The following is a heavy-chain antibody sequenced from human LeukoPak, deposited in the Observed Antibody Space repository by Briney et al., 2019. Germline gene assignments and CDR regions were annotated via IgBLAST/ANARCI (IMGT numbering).Heavy chain of an antibody. CDR2: IIPIFGTA. V-gene: IGHV1-69*01. D-gene: IGHD2-21*02. J-gene: IGHJ6*02. CDR1: GGTFSSYA. Sequence: GSSVKVSCKASGGTFSSYAISWVRQAPGQGLEWMGGIIPIFGTANYAQKFQGRVTITADESTSTAYMELSSLRSEDTAVYYCARDGDVVLRGYYYYYGMDVWGQGTTVTVSS. CDR3: ARDGDVVLRGYYYYYGMDV.